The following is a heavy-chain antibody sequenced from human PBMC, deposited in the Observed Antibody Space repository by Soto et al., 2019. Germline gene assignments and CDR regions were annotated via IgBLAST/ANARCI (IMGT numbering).Heavy chain of an antibody. CDR3: AGIEEEAVTASEGNWFDT. J-gene: IGHJ5*02. CDR1: GGSMRIYY. Sequence: SETLSLTCTVSGGSMRIYYWNWIRQPPGGGLEWIGRTHNSGHSVYNPSLKGRLTVSLDTSKHQLSLKLTSVNAADTAVYYCAGIEEEAVTASEGNWFDTWGQGTLVTVSA. V-gene: IGHV4-59*01. D-gene: IGHD2-21*02. CDR2: THNSGHS.